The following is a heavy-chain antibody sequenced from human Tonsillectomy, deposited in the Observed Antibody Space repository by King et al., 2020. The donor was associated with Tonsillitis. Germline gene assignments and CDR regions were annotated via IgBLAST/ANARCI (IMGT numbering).Heavy chain of an antibody. CDR3: ARDPGGYGDYGGMIEY. J-gene: IGHJ4*02. CDR1: GFTFSSYA. CDR2: ISYDRSNK. V-gene: IGHV3-30*04. D-gene: IGHD4-17*01. Sequence: VQLVESGGGVVQPGRSLRLSCAASGFTFSSYAMLWVRQAPGKGLEWVAVISYDRSNKYYADSVKGRFTISRDNSKNTLYLQMNSLRAEDTAVYYCARDPGGYGDYGGMIEYWGQGTLVTVSS.